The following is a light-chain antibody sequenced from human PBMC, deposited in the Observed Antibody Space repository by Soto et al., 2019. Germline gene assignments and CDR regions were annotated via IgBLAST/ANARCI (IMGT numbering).Light chain of an antibody. J-gene: IGLJ1*01. V-gene: IGLV2-14*03. CDR3: CSYTNSSAYV. CDR1: SSYVGGYNY. Sequence: QSVLTQPASVSGSPGQSITISCTGTSSYVGGYNYVSWYQQHPGKAPKLMIYDVTNRPSGVSNRLSGSKSDNTASLTISGLQAEDEADYYCCSYTNSSAYVFGTGTKVTVL. CDR2: DVT.